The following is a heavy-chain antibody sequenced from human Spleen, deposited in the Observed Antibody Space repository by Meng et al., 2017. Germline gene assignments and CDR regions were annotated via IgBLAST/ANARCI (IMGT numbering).Heavy chain of an antibody. CDR1: GDSISSSDSY. D-gene: IGHD1/OR15-1a*01. CDR3: VRSRAWVRTGFDP. CDR2: IGHSGFT. V-gene: IGHV4-39*01. Sequence: QVHLQESGPGLVKPSETLSLTCSVSGDSISSSDSYWGWIRQSPGKGLEWIGSIGHSGFTYYTPSLESRVTVSVDTSRSQFSLELTSVTAADTAVYYCVRSRAWVRTGFDPWGQGTLVTVSS. J-gene: IGHJ5*02.